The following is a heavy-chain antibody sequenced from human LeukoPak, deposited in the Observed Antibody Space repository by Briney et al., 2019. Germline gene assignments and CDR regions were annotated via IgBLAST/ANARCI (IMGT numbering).Heavy chain of an antibody. J-gene: IGHJ4*02. D-gene: IGHD3-10*01. V-gene: IGHV3-21*01. CDR3: ARDLSYYGSGSYYYFDY. Sequence: GGSLRLSCAASGFTFSRYSTNWVRQAPGKGLEWVSSISSTSDYIFYADSVKGRFTISRDNADDSLYLQMNSLRAEDTAVYYCARDLSYYGSGSYYYFDYWGQGTLVTVSS. CDR1: GFTFSRYS. CDR2: ISSTSDYI.